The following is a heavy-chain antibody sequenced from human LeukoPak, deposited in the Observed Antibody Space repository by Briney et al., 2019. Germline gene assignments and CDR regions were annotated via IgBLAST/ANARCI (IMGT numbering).Heavy chain of an antibody. CDR1: GGSISSGDYY. Sequence: SETLSLTCTVSGGSISSGDYYWSWIRQPPGKGLEWIGYIYYSGSTYYNPSLKSRVTISVDTSKNQFSLKLSSVTAADTAVYYCARGSRDSEGTYSPDYWGQGTLVTVSS. D-gene: IGHD5-24*01. J-gene: IGHJ4*02. CDR3: ARGSRDSEGTYSPDY. V-gene: IGHV4-30-4*01. CDR2: IYYSGST.